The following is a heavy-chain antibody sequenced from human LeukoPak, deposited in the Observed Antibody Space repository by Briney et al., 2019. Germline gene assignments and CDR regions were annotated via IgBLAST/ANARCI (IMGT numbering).Heavy chain of an antibody. CDR3: VREGPRGLAFDI. J-gene: IGHJ3*02. V-gene: IGHV3-23*01. CDR2: ISASGGST. CDR1: GFTFRSHD. Sequence: TGGSLRLSCAASGFTFRSHDMGWVRQAPGKGLEWVSGISASGGSTFYADSVKGRFTISRDNSKNTLYLQMNGLRVEDTAVYYCVREGPRGLAFDIWGQGTMVTVSS.